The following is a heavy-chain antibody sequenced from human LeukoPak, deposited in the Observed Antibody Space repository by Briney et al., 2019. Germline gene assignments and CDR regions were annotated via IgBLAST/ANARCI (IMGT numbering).Heavy chain of an antibody. V-gene: IGHV4-30-4*08. J-gene: IGHJ4*02. CDR1: GGSISSGDYY. Sequence: TSETLSLTCTVSGGSISSGDYYWSWIRQPPGKGLEWIGYIYYSGSTYYNPSHKSRVTISVDTSKNQLSLKLSSVTAAETAVYYCARSFGVVLDYCGQGTLVSVSS. D-gene: IGHD3-3*01. CDR2: IYYSGST. CDR3: ARSFGVVLDY.